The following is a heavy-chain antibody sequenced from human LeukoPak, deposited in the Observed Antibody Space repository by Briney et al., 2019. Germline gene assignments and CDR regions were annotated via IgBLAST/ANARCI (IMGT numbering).Heavy chain of an antibody. CDR1: GFTFSSYN. CDR3: ARGGTYCPDY. D-gene: IGHD1-26*01. CDR2: ISSGGSPI. Sequence: GGSLRLSCAASGFTFSSYNMNWVRQAPGKGLEWVPYISSGGSPIFYADSVKGRFTISRDNAKNSLYLQMNSLRDEDTAVYYCARGGTYCPDYWGQGTLVTVSS. J-gene: IGHJ4*02. V-gene: IGHV3-48*02.